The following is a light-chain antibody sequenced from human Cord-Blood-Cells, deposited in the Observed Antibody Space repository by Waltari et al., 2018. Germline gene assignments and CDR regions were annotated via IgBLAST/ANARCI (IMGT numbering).Light chain of an antibody. CDR3: QQYNSYSIT. J-gene: IGKJ5*01. V-gene: IGKV1-5*03. CDR2: KAS. Sequence: DFQMTQSPSTLSASVGDRVTITCRDSQSISSWLAWYQQKPGKAPKLLIYKASSLESGVPSRFSGSGSGTEFTLTISSLQPDDFATYYCQQYNSYSITFGQGTRLEIK. CDR1: QSISSW.